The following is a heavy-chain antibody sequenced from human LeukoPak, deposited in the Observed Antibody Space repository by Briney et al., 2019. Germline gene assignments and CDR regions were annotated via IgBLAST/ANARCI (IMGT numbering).Heavy chain of an antibody. CDR3: TRLETEDARLAAAGNSPRYYYYYMDV. CDR1: GFTFGDYA. CDR2: IRSKAYGGTT. V-gene: IGHV3-49*04. D-gene: IGHD6-13*01. Sequence: GGSLRLSCTASGFTFGDYAMSWVRQAPGKGLEWVGFIRSKAYGGTTEYAASVKGRFTISRDDSKSIAYLQMNSLKTEDTAVYYCTRLETEDARLAAAGNSPRYYYYYMDVWGKGTTVTVSS. J-gene: IGHJ6*03.